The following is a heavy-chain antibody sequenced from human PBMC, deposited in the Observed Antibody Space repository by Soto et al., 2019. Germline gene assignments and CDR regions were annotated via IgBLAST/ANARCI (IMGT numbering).Heavy chain of an antibody. CDR1: GGSISSGGYY. D-gene: IGHD6-13*01. J-gene: IGHJ4*02. CDR2: IYYSGST. CDR3: ARASSSWSLRVAEGYYFDY. Sequence: SETLSLTCTVSGGSISSGGYYWSWIRQHPGKGLEWIGYIYYSGSTYYNPSLKSRVTISVDTSKNQFSLKLSSVTAADTAAYYCARASSSWSLRVAEGYYFDYWGQGTLVTVSS. V-gene: IGHV4-31*03.